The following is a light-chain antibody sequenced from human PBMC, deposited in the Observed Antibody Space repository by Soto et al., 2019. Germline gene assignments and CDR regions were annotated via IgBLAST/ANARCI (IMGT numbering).Light chain of an antibody. CDR1: QSVSSY. CDR2: DAS. J-gene: IGKJ5*01. Sequence: ETVLTQSPATLSLSPGERATLSCRASQSVSSYLAWYQQKPGQAPRLLIYDASNRATGIPARFSGSGSGTDFTLTISSLEPEDFAVYYCQQHSNWPPITFGQGTRLEMK. CDR3: QQHSNWPPIT. V-gene: IGKV3-11*01.